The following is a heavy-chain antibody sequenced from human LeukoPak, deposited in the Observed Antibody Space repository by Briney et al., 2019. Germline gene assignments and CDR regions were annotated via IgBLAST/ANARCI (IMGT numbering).Heavy chain of an antibody. Sequence: SVKVSCKASGGTFSSYAISWVRQAPGQGLEWMGRIIPILGIANYAQRFQGRVTITADKSTSTAYMELSSLRSEDTAVYYCARGIAAAANVFDYWGQGTLVTVSS. J-gene: IGHJ4*02. CDR1: GGTFSSYA. CDR2: IIPILGIA. CDR3: ARGIAAAANVFDY. V-gene: IGHV1-69*04. D-gene: IGHD6-13*01.